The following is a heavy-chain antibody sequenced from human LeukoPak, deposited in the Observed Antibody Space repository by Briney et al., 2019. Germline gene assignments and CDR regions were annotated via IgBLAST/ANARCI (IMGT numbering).Heavy chain of an antibody. CDR2: IKSKTDGGTT. Sequence: PGRSLRLSCAASGFTFSSYAMHWVRQAPGKGLEWVGRIKSKTDGGTTDYAAPVKGRFTISRDDSKNTLYLQMNSLKTEDTAVYYCTTWGHYYDSTYLDPWGQGTLVTVSS. CDR3: TTWGHYYDSTYLDP. J-gene: IGHJ5*02. CDR1: GFTFSSYA. V-gene: IGHV3-15*01. D-gene: IGHD3-22*01.